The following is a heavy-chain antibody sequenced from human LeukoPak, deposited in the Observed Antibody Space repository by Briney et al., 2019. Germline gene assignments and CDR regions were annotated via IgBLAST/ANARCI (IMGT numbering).Heavy chain of an antibody. CDR3: AKHADGSGRPRAGFDP. V-gene: IGHV3-23*01. CDR2: ISGSGGST. J-gene: IGHJ5*02. Sequence: SGGSLRLSCAASGFTFNYAMTWARQPPGKGLEWVSVISGSGGSTYYADSVKGRFTISKDNSKNTLYLLMSSLRPEDTAVYYCAKHADGSGRPRAGFDPWGQGTLVTVSS. D-gene: IGHD3-22*01. CDR1: GFTFNYA.